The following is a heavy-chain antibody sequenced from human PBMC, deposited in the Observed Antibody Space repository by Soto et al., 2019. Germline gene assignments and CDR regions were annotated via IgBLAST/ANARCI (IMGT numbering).Heavy chain of an antibody. Sequence: QVQLQQWGAGLLKPSETLSLTCAVYGGSFSGYYWSWIRQPPGKGLEWIGEINHSGSTNYNPSLKGRVTISVDTSKNQFSLKLSSVTAADTAVYYCARGEYYDYVWGSYRPKSNFDYWGQGTLVTVSS. CDR3: ARGEYYDYVWGSYRPKSNFDY. D-gene: IGHD3-16*02. CDR1: GGSFSGYY. CDR2: INHSGST. V-gene: IGHV4-34*01. J-gene: IGHJ4*02.